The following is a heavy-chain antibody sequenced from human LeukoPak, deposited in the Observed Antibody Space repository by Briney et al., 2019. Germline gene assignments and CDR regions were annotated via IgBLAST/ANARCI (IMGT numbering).Heavy chain of an antibody. Sequence: GGPLRLSGVGSGFTFSNYWMTWARQAPGKGMEWVANIKQDGSEKYYGDSVKGRFTISRDNAKNSLYLQMNSLRVEDTAVYYCPRSPLYGMDVWGQGTTVTVAS. J-gene: IGHJ6*02. V-gene: IGHV3-7*01. CDR1: GFTFSNYW. CDR2: IKQDGSEK. CDR3: PRSPLYGMDV.